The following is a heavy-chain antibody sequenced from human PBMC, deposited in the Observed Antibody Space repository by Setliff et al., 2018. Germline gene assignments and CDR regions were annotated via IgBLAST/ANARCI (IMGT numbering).Heavy chain of an antibody. CDR1: DDSISSRPFY. CDR2: IYTSWST. V-gene: IGHV4-61*09. D-gene: IGHD3-3*01. Sequence: SETLSLTCSVSDDSISSRPFYWGWFRQPAGKELEWIGQIYTSWSTIYNPSLKSRVTILLDTSKNQFSLTLTSVTAADTAVYYCARMTGFQYIDVWGKGTTVTVSS. CDR3: ARMTGFQYIDV. J-gene: IGHJ6*03.